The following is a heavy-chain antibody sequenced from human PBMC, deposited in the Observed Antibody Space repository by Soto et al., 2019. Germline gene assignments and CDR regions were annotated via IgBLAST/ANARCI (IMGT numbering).Heavy chain of an antibody. CDR3: ARDPCIAARPGYYYYGMDV. D-gene: IGHD6-6*01. J-gene: IGHJ6*02. Sequence: QVQLVQSGAEVKKPGASVKVACKASGYTFTSYGISWVLQAPGQGLECMGWISAYNGNTNYAQKLQGRVTMTTDTSTSTAYMELRSLRSDDTAVYDCARDPCIAARPGYYYYGMDVWGQGNTVTVAS. CDR1: GYTFTSYG. CDR2: ISAYNGNT. V-gene: IGHV1-18*04.